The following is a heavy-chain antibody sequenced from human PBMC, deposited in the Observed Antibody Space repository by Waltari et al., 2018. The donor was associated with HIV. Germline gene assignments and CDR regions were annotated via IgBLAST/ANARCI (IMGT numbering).Heavy chain of an antibody. J-gene: IGHJ4*02. Sequence: APGKGLEWVGFIRSKAYGGTTEYAASVKGRFTISRDDSKSIAYLQMNSLKTEDTAVYYCTRYYYDSSGHDYWGQGTLVTVSS. V-gene: IGHV3-49*02. D-gene: IGHD3-22*01. CDR2: IRSKAYGGTT. CDR3: TRYYYDSSGHDY.